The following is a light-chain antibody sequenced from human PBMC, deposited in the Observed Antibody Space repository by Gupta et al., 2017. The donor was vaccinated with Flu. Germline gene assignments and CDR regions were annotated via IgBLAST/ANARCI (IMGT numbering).Light chain of an antibody. J-gene: IGLJ3*02. CDR1: SGHGNYA. CDR3: QTWVAGQWR. CDR2: INRDGSH. Sequence: VKPTCILNSGHGNYAVAWHQRLPERGTRYLMRINRDGSHINGDGITDRFSGSSCGAARYRTISSLQSEDEYNDYCQTWVAGQWRFGGGTKLTVL. V-gene: IGLV4-69*01.